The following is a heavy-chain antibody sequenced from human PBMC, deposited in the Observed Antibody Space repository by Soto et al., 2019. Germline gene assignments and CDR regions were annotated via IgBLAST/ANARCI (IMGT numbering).Heavy chain of an antibody. CDR2: IIPMSATA. D-gene: IGHD4-4*01. CDR3: ARVHDYRNYDYYYDYYGMDV. V-gene: IGHV1-69*01. CDR1: GGTFSNYG. J-gene: IGHJ6*01. Sequence: QVQLVQSGTEVKKPGSSVKVSCRASGGTFSNYGISWVRQAPGQGLEWMGGIIPMSATADYAQKFQGRVTITADESTSTAFMELSSLRSEDTAVYYCARVHDYRNYDYYYDYYGMDVW.